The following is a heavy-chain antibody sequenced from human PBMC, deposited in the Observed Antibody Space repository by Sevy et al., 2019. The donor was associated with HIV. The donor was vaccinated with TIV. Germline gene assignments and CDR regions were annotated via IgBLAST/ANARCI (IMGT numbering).Heavy chain of an antibody. D-gene: IGHD2-2*01. V-gene: IGHV3-30-3*01. Sequence: GGSLRLSCAASGFTFSSYAMHWVRQAPGKGLEWVAVISYDGSNKDYADSVKGRFTISRDNSKNTLYLQMNSLRAEDTAVYYCARDGHIVVVPAATRGYYGMDVWGQGTTVTVSS. CDR3: ARDGHIVVVPAATRGYYGMDV. J-gene: IGHJ6*02. CDR1: GFTFSSYA. CDR2: ISYDGSNK.